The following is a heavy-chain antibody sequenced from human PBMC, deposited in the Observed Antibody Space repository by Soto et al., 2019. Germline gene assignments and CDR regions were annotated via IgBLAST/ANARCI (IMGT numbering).Heavy chain of an antibody. D-gene: IGHD2-2*01. Sequence: QVQLVESGEGVVQPGRSLRLSCAASGFTFSSYGMHWVRQAPGKGLEWVAVIWYDGSNKYYADSVKGRFTISRDNSKNTLYLQMNSLRAEDTAVYYCARGSYIVVVPAAIDYYYGMDVWGQGTTVTVSS. CDR3: ARGSYIVVVPAAIDYYYGMDV. CDR1: GFTFSSYG. V-gene: IGHV3-33*01. CDR2: IWYDGSNK. J-gene: IGHJ6*02.